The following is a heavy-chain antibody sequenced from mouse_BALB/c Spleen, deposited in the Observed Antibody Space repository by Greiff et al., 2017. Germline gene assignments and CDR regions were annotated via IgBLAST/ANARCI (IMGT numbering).Heavy chain of an antibody. D-gene: IGHD2-4*01. CDR1: GYTFTSYY. Sequence: VKLQESGAELVKPGASVKLSCKASGYTFTSYYMYWVKQRPGQGLEWIGEINPSNGGTNFNEKFKSKATLTVDKSSSTAYMQLSSLTSEDSAVYYCTRSAMITTRAWFAYWGQGTLVTVSA. J-gene: IGHJ3*01. CDR2: INPSNGGT. CDR3: TRSAMITTRAWFAY. V-gene: IGHV1S81*02.